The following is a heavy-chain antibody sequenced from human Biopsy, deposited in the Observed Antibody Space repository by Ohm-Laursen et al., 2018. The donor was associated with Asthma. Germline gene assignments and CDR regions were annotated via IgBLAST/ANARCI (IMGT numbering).Heavy chain of an antibody. CDR3: ARTYFDFLTGQVHDAFAM. V-gene: IGHV1-3*04. CDR1: GYNFISFA. D-gene: IGHD3-9*01. Sequence: GASVKVSCKASGYNFISFAIHWVRQAPGQRLEWMGWVNTGNGDTKYSQKFQGRVTITRDTSASTAYMELRSLRSEDTAVYYCARTYFDFLTGQVHDAFAMWGQGTMVTVSS. CDR2: VNTGNGDT. J-gene: IGHJ3*02.